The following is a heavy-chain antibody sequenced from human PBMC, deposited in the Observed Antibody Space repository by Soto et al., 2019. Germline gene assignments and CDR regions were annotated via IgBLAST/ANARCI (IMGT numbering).Heavy chain of an antibody. CDR3: ARVWAYRDGRITMIAPFDY. J-gene: IGHJ4*02. CDR1: GYTFTSYD. D-gene: IGHD3-22*01. CDR2: MNPNSGNT. V-gene: IGHV1-8*02. Sequence: ASVKVSCKASGYTFTSYDINWVRQATGQGLEYLGWMNPNSGNTGYVQKFQGRVTLTRNTSISTAYMELSSLRSEDTAVYYCARVWAYRDGRITMIAPFDYWGQGTLVTVSS.